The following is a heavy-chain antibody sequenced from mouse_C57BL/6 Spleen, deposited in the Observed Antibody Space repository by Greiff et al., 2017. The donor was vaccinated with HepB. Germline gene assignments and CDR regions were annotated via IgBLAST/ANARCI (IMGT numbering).Heavy chain of an antibody. CDR2: ISDGGSYT. V-gene: IGHV5-4*03. Sequence: EVKLVDSGGGLVKPGGSLKLSCAASGFTFSSYAMSWVRQTPEKRLEWVATISDGGSYTYYPDNVKGRFTISRDNAKNNLYLQMSHLKSEDTAMYYCARAYDGYYSWFAYWGQGTLVTVSA. J-gene: IGHJ3*01. CDR3: ARAYDGYYSWFAY. CDR1: GFTFSSYA. D-gene: IGHD2-3*01.